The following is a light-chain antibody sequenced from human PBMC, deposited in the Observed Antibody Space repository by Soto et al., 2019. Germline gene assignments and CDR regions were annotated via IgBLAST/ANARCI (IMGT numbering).Light chain of an antibody. CDR1: QSLVDSDGNTY. CDR3: LQTAHWPFT. CDR2: KVS. V-gene: IGKV2-30*01. J-gene: IGKJ2*01. Sequence: DVVMTQSPLSLPVTLGQPASVSCRSSQSLVDSDGNTYLTWFQQRPGHSPRRLIFKVSNRDSGVPDRFSGSGSGTDFTLRVSRVEAEDVGVYYCLQTAHWPFTFGQGTKLEI.